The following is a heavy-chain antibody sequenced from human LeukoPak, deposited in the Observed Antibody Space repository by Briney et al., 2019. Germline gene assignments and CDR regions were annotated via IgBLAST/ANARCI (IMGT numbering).Heavy chain of an antibody. CDR2: INHSGST. V-gene: IGHV4-34*01. J-gene: IGHJ5*02. Sequence: SETLSLTCAVYGGSFSAYYWGWIRQPPGKGLEWIGEINHSGSTNYNPSLKGRVTISIDTSKNQFSLEMSSVTAADTAVYYCARGRGARSSRWYNWFDPWGQGTLVTVSS. CDR3: ARGRGARSSRWYNWFDP. D-gene: IGHD6-13*01. CDR1: GGSFSAYY.